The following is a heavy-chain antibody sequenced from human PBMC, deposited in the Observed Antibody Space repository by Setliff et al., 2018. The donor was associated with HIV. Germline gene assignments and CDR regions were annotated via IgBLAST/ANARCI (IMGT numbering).Heavy chain of an antibody. CDR3: ASRVYYYDSSGYLREEGFDP. D-gene: IGHD3-22*01. J-gene: IGHJ5*02. CDR2: IYYSGST. V-gene: IGHV4-39*01. Sequence: LSLTCTVSGGSASNSRYYWAWIRQPPGKGLEYIGSIYYSGSTYYNPSLKSRVTISVDTSKSQFSLKLSSVTAAAAAVYYCASRVYYYDSSGYLREEGFDPWGQGTLVTVSS. CDR1: GGSASNSRYY.